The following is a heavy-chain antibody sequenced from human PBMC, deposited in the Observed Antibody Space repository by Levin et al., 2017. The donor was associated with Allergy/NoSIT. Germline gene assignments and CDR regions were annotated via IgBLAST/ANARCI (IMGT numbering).Heavy chain of an antibody. CDR2: IYYSGNT. J-gene: IGHJ4*02. V-gene: IGHV4-59*01. CDR1: GGSISGYY. Sequence: SETLSLTCTVSGGSISGYYWSWIRQPPGKGLEWIGYIYYSGNTDYNPSLKSRLTISVDTSKNQFSLKLSSVTSADTAVYYCARAPTLYYFDYWGQGTLVTVSS. CDR3: ARAPTLYYFDY.